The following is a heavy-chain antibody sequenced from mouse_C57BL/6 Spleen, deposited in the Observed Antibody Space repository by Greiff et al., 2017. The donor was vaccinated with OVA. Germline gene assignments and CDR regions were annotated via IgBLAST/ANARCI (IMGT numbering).Heavy chain of an antibody. V-gene: IGHV1-59*01. CDR1: GYTFTSYW. CDR2: IDPSDSYT. Sequence: QVQLQQPGAELVRPGTSVKLSCKASGYTFTSYWMHWVKQRPGQGLEWIGVIDPSDSYTNYNQKFKGKATLTVDTSSSTAYMQLSSLTSEDSAVYYCARSHQDYWGQGTTRTVSS. CDR3: ARSHQDY. J-gene: IGHJ2*01.